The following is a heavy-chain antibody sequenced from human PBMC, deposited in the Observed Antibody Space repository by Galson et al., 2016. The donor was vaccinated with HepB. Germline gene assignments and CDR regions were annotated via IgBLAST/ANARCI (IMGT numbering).Heavy chain of an antibody. D-gene: IGHD3-22*01. V-gene: IGHV1-69*13. CDR2: IIPIFGTA. J-gene: IGHJ3*02. CDR3: AHPGGYYDSSGYHDAFDI. Sequence: SVKVSCKASGGTFSSNGLSWVRQAPGQGLEWMGGIIPIFGTANYAQKFQGRVTITADEFTSTAYMQLSSLRSEDTAVYYCAHPGGYYDSSGYHDAFDIWGQGTIVTVSS. CDR1: GGTFSSNG.